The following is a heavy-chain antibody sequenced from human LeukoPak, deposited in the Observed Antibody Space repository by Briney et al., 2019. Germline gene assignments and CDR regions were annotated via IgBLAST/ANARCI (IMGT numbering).Heavy chain of an antibody. CDR1: GYSISSSSYY. J-gene: IGHJ4*02. Sequence: SETLSLTCTVSGYSISSSSYYWGWIRQPPGKGLEWIGSIYYSGSTYYNPSLKSRVTISVDTSKNQFSLKLSSVTAADTAVYYCCLGHCSSTSCYSFDYWGQGTLVTVSS. D-gene: IGHD2-2*01. CDR3: CLGHCSSTSCYSFDY. V-gene: IGHV4-39*01. CDR2: IYYSGST.